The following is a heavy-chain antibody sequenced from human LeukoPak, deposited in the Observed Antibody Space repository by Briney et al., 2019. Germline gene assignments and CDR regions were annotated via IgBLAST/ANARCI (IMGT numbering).Heavy chain of an antibody. CDR3: ATETYSD. Sequence: SVKVSCKASGYTFTSYYMHWVRQAPGQGLEWMGRIIPILGIANYAQKFQGRVTITADKSTSTAYMELSSLRSEDTAVYYCATETYSDWGQGTLVTVSS. CDR1: GYTFTSYY. D-gene: IGHD2-21*01. J-gene: IGHJ4*02. V-gene: IGHV1-69*02. CDR2: IIPILGIA.